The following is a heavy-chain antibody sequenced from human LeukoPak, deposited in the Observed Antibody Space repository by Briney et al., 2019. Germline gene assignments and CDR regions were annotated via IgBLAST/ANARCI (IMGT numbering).Heavy chain of an antibody. V-gene: IGHV3-11*05. D-gene: IGHD6-6*01. CDR1: GFTFGDYY. CDR2: ISSDSSYT. J-gene: IGHJ4*02. CDR3: ARGGSSFSSRDY. Sequence: GGSLRLSCAASGFTFGDYYMSWIRQAPGKGLELVSCISSDSSYTNYADSVKGRFTISRDNAKNSLYVQMNSLRAEDTAVYYCARGGSSFSSRDYWGQGTRVTVSS.